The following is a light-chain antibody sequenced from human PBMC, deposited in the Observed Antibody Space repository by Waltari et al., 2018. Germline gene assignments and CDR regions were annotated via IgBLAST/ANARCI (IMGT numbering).Light chain of an antibody. Sequence: IQLTQSPSSLSASVGDRVTITCRASQNPSSSLAWYQQKPGKAPKLLIHTASILQSGVPSRFSGSGSGTDFTLTISSLQAEDVAVYYCQQYYSTPYTFGQGTKLEIK. V-gene: IGKV1-9*01. J-gene: IGKJ2*01. CDR3: QQYYSTPYT. CDR2: TAS. CDR1: QNPSSS.